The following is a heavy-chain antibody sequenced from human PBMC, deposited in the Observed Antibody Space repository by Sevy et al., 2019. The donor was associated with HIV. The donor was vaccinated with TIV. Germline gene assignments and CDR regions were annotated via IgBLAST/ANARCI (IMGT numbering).Heavy chain of an antibody. D-gene: IGHD3-16*02. CDR1: GFTFSTYW. V-gene: IGHV3-7*01. CDR2: IKQDGTEE. Sequence: GGSLRLSCAASGFTFSTYWMTWVRQAPGKGLEWVANIKQDGTEEDYVDSVKGRFTISRDNATKSLYLQLDSLRAEDTAVYFCARALADWGSFHYSLWGQGTLVTVSS. J-gene: IGHJ4*02. CDR3: ARALADWGSFHYSL.